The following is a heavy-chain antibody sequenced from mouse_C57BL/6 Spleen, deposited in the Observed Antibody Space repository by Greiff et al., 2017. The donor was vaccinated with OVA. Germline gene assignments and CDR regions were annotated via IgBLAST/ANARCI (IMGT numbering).Heavy chain of an antibody. D-gene: IGHD4-1*01. CDR1: GYTFTSYW. J-gene: IGHJ2*01. Sequence: QVQLQQPGTELVKPGASVKLSCKASGYTFTSYWMHWVKQRPGQGLEWIGNINPSNGGTDYNEKFKSKATLTVDKSSSTAYMQLSSLTSEDSAVYYCARSELTGTDFDYWGQGTTLTVSS. CDR3: ARSELTGTDFDY. CDR2: INPSNGGT. V-gene: IGHV1-53*01.